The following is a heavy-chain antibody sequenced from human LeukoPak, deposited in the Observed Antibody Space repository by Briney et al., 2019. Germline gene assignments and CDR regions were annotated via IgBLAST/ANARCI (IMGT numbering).Heavy chain of an antibody. V-gene: IGHV6-1*01. J-gene: IGHJ4*02. CDR2: TYYRSKWYN. CDR1: GDSVSSKSAA. D-gene: IGHD2-8*02. Sequence: SQTLSLTCAIPGDSVSSKSAAWNWIRQSPSRGLEWLGRTYYRSKWYNEYAVSLKGRITINPDTSKNQLSLQLNSVAPEDTAVYYCARTTGHFDYWGQGTLVTVSS. CDR3: ARTTGHFDY.